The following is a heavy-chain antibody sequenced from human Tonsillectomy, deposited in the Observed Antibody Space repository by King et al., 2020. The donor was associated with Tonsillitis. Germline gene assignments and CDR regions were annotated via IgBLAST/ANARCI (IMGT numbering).Heavy chain of an antibody. D-gene: IGHD2-15*01. CDR2: ISGSGGST. CDR3: AKDGEYCSGGTCYLKFDY. J-gene: IGHJ4*02. Sequence: VQLVESGGGLVQPGGSLRLSCAASGFTFGSYAMDWVRQAPGKGLEWVSAISGSGGSTYYADSVKGRFTISRDNSKNTLYLQMNSLRAEDTALYYCAKDGEYCSGGTCYLKFDYWGQGTLVTVSS. CDR1: GFTFGSYA. V-gene: IGHV3-23*04.